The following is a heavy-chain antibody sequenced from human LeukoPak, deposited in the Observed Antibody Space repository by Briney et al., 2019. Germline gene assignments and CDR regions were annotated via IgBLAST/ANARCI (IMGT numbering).Heavy chain of an antibody. D-gene: IGHD5-24*01. V-gene: IGHV3-48*02. J-gene: IGHJ4*02. Sequence: GGSLRLSCAASGFTFSSYSMNWVRQAPGKGLEWVSSISSSSSTIYYADSVKGRFTISRDNAKNSLYLQMNRLRDEDTAVYYCARGVEDVYNGAPFDYWGQGTLVTVSS. CDR1: GFTFSSYS. CDR3: ARGVEDVYNGAPFDY. CDR2: ISSSSSTI.